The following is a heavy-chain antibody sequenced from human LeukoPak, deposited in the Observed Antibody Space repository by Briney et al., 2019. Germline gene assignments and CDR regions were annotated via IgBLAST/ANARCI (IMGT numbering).Heavy chain of an antibody. D-gene: IGHD1-26*01. J-gene: IGHJ4*02. CDR2: ISYDGSNK. CDR3: ARAFVGATSPDY. Sequence: SCKASGYTFTSYYMHWVRQAPGKGLEWVAVISYDGSNKYYADSVKGRFTISRDNSKNTLYLQMNSLRAEDTAVYYCARAFVGATSPDYWGQGTLVTVSP. V-gene: IGHV3-30-3*01. CDR1: GYTFTSYY.